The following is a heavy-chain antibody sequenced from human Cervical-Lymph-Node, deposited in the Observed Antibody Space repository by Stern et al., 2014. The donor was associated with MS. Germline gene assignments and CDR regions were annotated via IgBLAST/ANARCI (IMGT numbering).Heavy chain of an antibody. V-gene: IGHV3-21*01. CDR2: INSRRRYI. CDR1: GFAFSTYT. Sequence: VQLVESGAGLVKPGGSLRLSCAASGFAFSTYTMTWVRQAPGKGLEWVSSINSRRRYIYYADSVKGRLTVTRDNAHNSLHLPTHSLRAEDTAVYYCARDAYCIGASCYTDGMDVWGQGTTVTVSS. CDR3: ARDAYCIGASCYTDGMDV. J-gene: IGHJ6*02. D-gene: IGHD2-2*02.